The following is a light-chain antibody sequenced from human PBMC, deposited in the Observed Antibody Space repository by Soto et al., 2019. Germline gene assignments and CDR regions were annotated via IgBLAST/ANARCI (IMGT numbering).Light chain of an antibody. J-gene: IGLJ3*02. V-gene: IGLV1-40*01. CDR3: QSYDSSLSAL. CDR2: GNS. Sequence: QSVLTQPPSVSGAPGQRVTISCTGSSSNIGAGYDVHWYQQLPGTAPKLLIYGNSNRPSGVPDRFSGSKSGPSASLAITGLQAEDGAEYYCQSYDSSLSALFGGGTNVTVL. CDR1: SSNIGAGYD.